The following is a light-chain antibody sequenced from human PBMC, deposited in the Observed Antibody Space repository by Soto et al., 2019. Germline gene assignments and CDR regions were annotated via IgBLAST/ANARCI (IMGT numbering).Light chain of an antibody. V-gene: IGKV3D-20*02. CDR3: QQRSDWPWK. CDR1: QSVSSSY. J-gene: IGKJ1*01. Sequence: EIVLTQSPGTLALSPGERATLSCRASQSVSSSYLAWYQQKPGQAPRLLIYGASSRATGIPDRFSGSGSGPDFSLTISRLEPEDFAVYYCQQRSDWPWKFGQGTKVDI. CDR2: GAS.